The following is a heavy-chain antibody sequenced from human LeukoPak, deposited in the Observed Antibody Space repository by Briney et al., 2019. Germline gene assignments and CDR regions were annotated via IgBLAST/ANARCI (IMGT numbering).Heavy chain of an antibody. J-gene: IGHJ6*03. Sequence: PSETLSLTCTISGGSISSYYWSWIRQPPGKGLEWIGYIYYTGSTNHNPSLKSRVTISVDTSKNQFSLKLSSVTAADTAVYYCARVVYSGSDFGGAMDVWGKGTTVTVSS. CDR3: ARVVYSGSDFGGAMDV. V-gene: IGHV4-59*01. D-gene: IGHD5-12*01. CDR2: IYYTGST. CDR1: GGSISSYY.